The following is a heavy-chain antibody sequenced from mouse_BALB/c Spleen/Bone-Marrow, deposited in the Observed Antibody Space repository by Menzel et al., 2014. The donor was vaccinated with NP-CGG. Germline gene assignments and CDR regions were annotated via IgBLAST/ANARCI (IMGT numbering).Heavy chain of an antibody. D-gene: IGHD1-1*01. V-gene: IGHV1S126*01. J-gene: IGHJ3*01. CDR3: ARLEGNYGSTFAY. CDR1: GYSFTSYW. Sequence: QVQLKQSGAELVRPGASVKLSCKASGYSFTSYWMNWVKQRPGHGLEWIGMIHPSDTETRLNQRFKDKATLTVDKSSSTAYMQLNSPTSEDSAVCYCARLEGNYGSTFAYWGQGTLVTVSA. CDR2: IHPSDTET.